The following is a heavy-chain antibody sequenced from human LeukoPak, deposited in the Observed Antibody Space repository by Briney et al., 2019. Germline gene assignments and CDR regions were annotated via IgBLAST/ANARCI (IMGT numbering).Heavy chain of an antibody. CDR1: GGSISSGSYY. J-gene: IGHJ4*02. V-gene: IGHV4-61*02. Sequence: PSETLSLTCTVSGGSISSGSYYWSWIRQPAGKGLEWIGRIYTSGSTNYNPSLKSRVTISVDTPKNQFSLKLSSVTAADTAVYYCARGQIQLWPRYFDYWGQGTLSPSPQ. D-gene: IGHD5-18*01. CDR2: IYTSGST. CDR3: ARGQIQLWPRYFDY.